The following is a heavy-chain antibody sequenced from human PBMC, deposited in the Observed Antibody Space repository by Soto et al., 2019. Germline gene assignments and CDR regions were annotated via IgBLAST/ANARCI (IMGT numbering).Heavy chain of an antibody. Sequence: ASVKVSCKASGYTFTGYYMHWVRQAPGQGLEWMGWINPNSGGTNYAQKFQGWVTMTRDTSISTAYMELSRLRSDDTAIYYCGRGFYGSGGPDVWGPGTLVTVSS. V-gene: IGHV1-2*04. CDR2: INPNSGGT. CDR1: GYTFTGYY. J-gene: IGHJ4*02. D-gene: IGHD3-10*01. CDR3: GRGFYGSGGPDV.